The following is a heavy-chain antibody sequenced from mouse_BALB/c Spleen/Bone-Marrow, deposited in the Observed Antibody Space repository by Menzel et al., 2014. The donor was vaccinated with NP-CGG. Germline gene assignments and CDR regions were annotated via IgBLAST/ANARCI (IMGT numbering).Heavy chain of an antibody. Sequence: VQLQQSGAELVKPGASVKLSCTASGFNIKDTYMHWVKQRPAQGLEWIGKIDPANDYSEHNPKFLGKATITADTSSNTAYLHLSSLTSEDTAFYYCAGDDYDVWGAGTTVTVSS. CDR1: GFNIKDTY. CDR2: IDPANDYS. CDR3: AGDDYDV. J-gene: IGHJ1*01. D-gene: IGHD2-4*01. V-gene: IGHV14-3*02.